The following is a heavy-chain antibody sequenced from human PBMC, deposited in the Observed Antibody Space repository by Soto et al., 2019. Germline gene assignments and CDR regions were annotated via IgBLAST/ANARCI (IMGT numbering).Heavy chain of an antibody. CDR3: ARSYGWGKTEV. CDR1: GFSFSSYS. J-gene: IGHJ6*01. V-gene: IGHV3-21*01. Sequence: EVQLVESGGGLVKPGGSLRLSCAASGFSFSSYSMNWVRQAPGKGLEWVSSISSSSSSIYYADSAKGRFTISRDNAKNSLSLQMNTRRCKNTAVYSCARSYGWGKTEVWGPRPRVTVSS. D-gene: IGHD3-10*01. CDR2: ISSSSSSI.